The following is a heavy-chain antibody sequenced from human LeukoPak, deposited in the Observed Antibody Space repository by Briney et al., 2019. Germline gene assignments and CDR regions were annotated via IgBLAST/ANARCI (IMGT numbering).Heavy chain of an antibody. CDR3: ARGRKYYDFWSGYSFDY. V-gene: IGHV4-34*01. D-gene: IGHD3-3*01. CDR2: INHSGST. J-gene: IGHJ4*02. CDR1: GGSFSGYY. Sequence: SETLSLTCAVYGGSFSGYYWSWIRQPPGKGLEWIGVINHSGSTNYNPSLKSRVTISVDTSKNQFSLKLSSVTAADTAVYYCARGRKYYDFWSGYSFDYWGQGTLVTVSS.